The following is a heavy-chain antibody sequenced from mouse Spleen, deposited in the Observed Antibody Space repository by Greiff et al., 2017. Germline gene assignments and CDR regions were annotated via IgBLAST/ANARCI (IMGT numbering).Heavy chain of an antibody. CDR1: GYTFTDYY. CDR3: ARYGIYYYGSSYPYYAMDY. V-gene: IGHV1-77*01. CDR2: IGPGSGST. Sequence: QVQLKQSGAELVKPGASVKISCKASGYTFTDYYINWVKQRPGQGLEWIGKIGPGSGSTYYNEKFKDKATLTADKSSSTAFIQLSSLTSEDSAVYFCARYGIYYYGSSYPYYAMDYWGQGISVTVSS. D-gene: IGHD1-1*01. J-gene: IGHJ4*01.